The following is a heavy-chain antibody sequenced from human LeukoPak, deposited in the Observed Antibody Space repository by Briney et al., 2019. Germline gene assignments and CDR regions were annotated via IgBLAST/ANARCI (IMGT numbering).Heavy chain of an antibody. CDR3: ATSRTGDY. CDR1: GFTFSSYW. D-gene: IGHD3/OR15-3a*01. J-gene: IGHJ4*02. CDR2: IKQDGSEK. Sequence: GGSPRLSCAASGFTFSSYWMSWVRQAPGRGLEWVAIIKQDGSEKYYVDSVKGRFTISRDNAEKSLFLQMTSLRAEDTAMYYCATSRTGDYWGQGTLVTVSS. V-gene: IGHV3-7*03.